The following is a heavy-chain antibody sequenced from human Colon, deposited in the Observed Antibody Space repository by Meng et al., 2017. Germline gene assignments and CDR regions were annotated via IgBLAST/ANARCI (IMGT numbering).Heavy chain of an antibody. V-gene: IGHV3-48*03. Sequence: GESLKISCVGSGFTFGNFGMNWVRQAPGKGPEWLSYITANGAFIQYSDSVKGRFTISRDNAKNSLYLHMNSLTAGDTAIYFCARERPSTRGDAFDVWGQGTMVTVSS. D-gene: IGHD6-6*01. CDR3: ARERPSTRGDAFDV. CDR2: ITANGAFI. J-gene: IGHJ3*01. CDR1: GFTFGNFG.